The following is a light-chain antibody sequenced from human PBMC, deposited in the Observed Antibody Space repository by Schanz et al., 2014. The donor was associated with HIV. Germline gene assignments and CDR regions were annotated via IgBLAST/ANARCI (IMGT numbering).Light chain of an antibody. CDR3: SSYTTSSTLV. CDR1: SSDVGGYKY. V-gene: IGLV2-14*01. CDR2: DVD. Sequence: QSALTQPASVSGSPGQSITISCTGTSSDVGGYKYVSWYQQYPGKAPKLIIFDVDNRPSGVSWRFSASKSGNTASLTISGLQAEDEADYYCSSYTTSSTLVFGGGTKVTVL. J-gene: IGLJ2*01.